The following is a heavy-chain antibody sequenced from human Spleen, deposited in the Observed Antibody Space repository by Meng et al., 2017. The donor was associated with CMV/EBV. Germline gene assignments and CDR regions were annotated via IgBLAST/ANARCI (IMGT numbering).Heavy chain of an antibody. V-gene: IGHV1-69*04. CDR3: ARKIYNWNYVSGSSREIFFYNGMDV. CDR1: GGSFRSYA. D-gene: IGHD1-7*01. J-gene: IGHJ6*02. CDR2: VVPIFDVI. Sequence: SVKVSCKASGGSFRSYAIAWVRQAPGQGLEWVGTVVPIFDVIDYAQKFQGRVSITADKSTNTAYLELSSLRFEDTAIFYCARKIYNWNYVSGSSREIFFYNGMDVWGQGTAVTVSS.